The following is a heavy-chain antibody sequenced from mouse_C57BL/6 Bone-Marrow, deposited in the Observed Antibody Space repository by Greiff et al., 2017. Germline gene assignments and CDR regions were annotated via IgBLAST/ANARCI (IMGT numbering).Heavy chain of an antibody. D-gene: IGHD1-1*01. J-gene: IGHJ4*01. Sequence: VQLQQSGAELVKPGASVKMSCQASGYTFTSYWITWVKQRPGQGLEWIGDIYPGRGSTNYNEKFKSKATLTVDTSSSTAYMQLSSLTSEDSAVYYCARRKTTVLRGMDYWGQGTSVTVSS. CDR3: ARRKTTVLRGMDY. CDR2: IYPGRGST. CDR1: GYTFTSYW. V-gene: IGHV1-55*01.